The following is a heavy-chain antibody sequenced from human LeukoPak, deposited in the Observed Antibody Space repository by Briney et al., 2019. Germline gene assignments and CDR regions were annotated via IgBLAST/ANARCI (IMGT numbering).Heavy chain of an antibody. V-gene: IGHV1-18*01. CDR2: ISAYNGNT. J-gene: IGHJ4*02. D-gene: IGHD6-19*01. CDR1: GYTFTSYG. CDR3: AREGGAYSSGWYPDY. Sequence: EASVKVSCKASGYTFTSYGISWVRQAPGQGLEWMGWISAYNGNTNYAQKLQGRVTMTTDTSTSTAYMELRSLRSDDTAVYYCAREGGAYSSGWYPDYWGQGTLVTVSS.